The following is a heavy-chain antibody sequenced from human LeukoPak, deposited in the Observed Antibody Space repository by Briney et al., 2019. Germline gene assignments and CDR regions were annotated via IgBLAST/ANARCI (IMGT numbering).Heavy chain of an antibody. CDR3: AREAVGSSGYYPFDY. J-gene: IGHJ4*02. CDR2: IFYIGST. Sequence: PSETLSLTCTVSGDSIINYYWSWIRQPQGKGLEWIGYIFYIGSTNYNPSLKSRVTISLDTSKNQFSLDLSSVTAADTAVYYCAREAVGSSGYYPFDYWGQGILVTVSS. CDR1: GDSIINYY. V-gene: IGHV4-59*13. D-gene: IGHD3-22*01.